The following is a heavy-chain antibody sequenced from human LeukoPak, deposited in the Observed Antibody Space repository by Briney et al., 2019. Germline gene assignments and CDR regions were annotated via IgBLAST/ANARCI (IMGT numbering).Heavy chain of an antibody. D-gene: IGHD5-18*01. V-gene: IGHV4-34*01. CDR1: GGSFSDYS. J-gene: IGHJ6*03. CDR3: ARVGYSFSINDWSRTGLGAYPTKYYYYMDV. CDR2: INQSGGT. Sequence: SETLSLTCAVYGGSFSDYSWTWLRQPHGQGLEWIGEINQSGGTNHNQSLMSRVIMSVDTSKNQISLKVSSATAADTAVYYCARVGYSFSINDWSRTGLGAYPTKYYYYMDVWGKGITVTVSS.